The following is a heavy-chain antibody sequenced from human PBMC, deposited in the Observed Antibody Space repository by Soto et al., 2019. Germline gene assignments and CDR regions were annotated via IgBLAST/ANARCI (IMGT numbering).Heavy chain of an antibody. Sequence: SVKVYCKASGGTFSSYAISWVRQAPGQGLEWMGGIIPIFGTANYAQKFQGRVTITADESTSTAYMELSSLRSEDTAVYYCARVRFLEWSRNWFDPWGQGTRVTV. CDR2: IIPIFGTA. J-gene: IGHJ5*02. V-gene: IGHV1-69*13. CDR1: GGTFSSYA. D-gene: IGHD3-3*01. CDR3: ARVRFLEWSRNWFDP.